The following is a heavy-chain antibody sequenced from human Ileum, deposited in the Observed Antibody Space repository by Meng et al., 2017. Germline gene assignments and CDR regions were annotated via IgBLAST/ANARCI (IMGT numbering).Heavy chain of an antibody. CDR1: GGSISSGGFY. CDR3: ARGPGRGSGSGSFDY. CDR2: IYSSGST. D-gene: IGHD3-10*01. J-gene: IGHJ4*02. V-gene: IGHV4-31*01. Sequence: RRGSGPGLVKPSHTLSLTWTVPGGSISSGGFYWSWIRQHPGKGLEWIGYIYSSGSTYYNPSLKSLVSISVDTSKNQFSLKLSSVTAADTAVYYCARGPGRGSGSGSFDYWGQGTLVTVSS.